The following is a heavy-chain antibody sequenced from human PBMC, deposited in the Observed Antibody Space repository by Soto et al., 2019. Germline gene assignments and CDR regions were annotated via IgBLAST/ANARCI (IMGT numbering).Heavy chain of an antibody. Sequence: QVHLVQSGAEVKKPGASVKVSCKASGYTFTSYGITWVRQAPGQGLEWMGWISAHNGNTDYAQKLQGRVIVTRDTATSTAYMELRSLRSDDTAVYYCARGMYGDYWGQGALVTVSS. CDR3: ARGMYGDY. CDR1: GYTFTSYG. D-gene: IGHD2-8*01. V-gene: IGHV1-18*01. J-gene: IGHJ4*02. CDR2: ISAHNGNT.